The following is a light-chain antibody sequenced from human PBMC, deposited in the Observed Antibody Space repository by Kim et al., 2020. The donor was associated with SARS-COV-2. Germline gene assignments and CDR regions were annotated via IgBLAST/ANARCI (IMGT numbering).Light chain of an antibody. CDR2: DVT. V-gene: IGLV2-11*01. CDR3: CSYAGSVV. J-gene: IGLJ2*01. CDR1: RSDVGSYNY. Sequence: PGLSVTLSCPGPRSDVGSYNYVSWYQQHPGKAPKLIIYDVTKRPSGVPDRFSGSKSGNTASLTISGLQAEDEADYYCCSYAGSVVFGGGTQLTV.